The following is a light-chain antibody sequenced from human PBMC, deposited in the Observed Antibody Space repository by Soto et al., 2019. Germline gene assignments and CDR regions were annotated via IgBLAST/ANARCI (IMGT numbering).Light chain of an antibody. CDR2: AAS. J-gene: IGKJ1*01. CDR3: QQSYNTTWT. V-gene: IGKV1-39*01. CDR1: LMISRY. Sequence: DIQITHSPSSLSASIVDRVSISFLASLMISRYVNWYQQKPGKASKLLIYAASSLQGWVPSRFSGSGSETDFTLTISSLQPEDFATYSCQQSYNTTWTFGQGTKVDIK.